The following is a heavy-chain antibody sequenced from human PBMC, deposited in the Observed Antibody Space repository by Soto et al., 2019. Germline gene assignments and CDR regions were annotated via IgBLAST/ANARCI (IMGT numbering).Heavy chain of an antibody. J-gene: IGHJ6*02. CDR3: AKDYRPGTAMVPSGYYYYGMDV. Sequence: SVKVSGKASGGTCSSYAISWVRQAPGQGLQWMGGIIPICGTANYAQKFQGRVTITADKSTSTAYMELSSLRSEYTAVYYCAKDYRPGTAMVPSGYYYYGMDVWGQGTTVAVSS. CDR1: GGTCSSYA. CDR2: IIPICGTA. D-gene: IGHD5-18*01. V-gene: IGHV1-69*06.